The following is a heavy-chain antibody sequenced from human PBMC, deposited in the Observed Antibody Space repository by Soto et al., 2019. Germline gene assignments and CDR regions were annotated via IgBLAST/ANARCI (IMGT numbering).Heavy chain of an antibody. V-gene: IGHV3-30-3*01. CDR3: AREVLWSRYFDY. Sequence: QVQLVESGGGVVQPGRSLRLSCAASGFIFSNYVMYWVRQAPGKGLEWVAFMSYDGTTKYYADSVKGRFTISRDNSKNTLYLQMNSLRPEYTAVYYCAREVLWSRYFDYWGQGTLVTVSS. CDR2: MSYDGTTK. J-gene: IGHJ4*02. D-gene: IGHD3-10*01. CDR1: GFIFSNYV.